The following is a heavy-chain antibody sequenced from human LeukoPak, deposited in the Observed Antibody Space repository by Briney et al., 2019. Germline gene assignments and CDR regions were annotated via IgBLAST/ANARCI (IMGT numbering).Heavy chain of an antibody. CDR2: MYYTGDT. CDR3: ARDRGHYSSSWYTWFDP. J-gene: IGHJ5*02. D-gene: IGHD6-13*01. CDR1: GGSISSRTYF. Sequence: SETLSLTCTVSGGSISSRTYFWGWIRQPPGGSLEWIGSMYYTGDTYYNPSLNSRVAMSIDTSNDQFSLKLSSLTAADTAVYYCARDRGHYSSSWYTWFDPWGQGILVTVSS. V-gene: IGHV4-39*07.